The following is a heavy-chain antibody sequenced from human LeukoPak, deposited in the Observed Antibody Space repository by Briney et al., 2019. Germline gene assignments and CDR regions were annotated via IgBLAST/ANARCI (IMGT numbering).Heavy chain of an antibody. V-gene: IGHV3-9*01. D-gene: IGHD3-10*01. CDR1: GFTFDDYA. CDR2: ISWNSGSI. Sequence: GRSLRLSCAASGFTFDDYAMHWVRQAPGKGPEWVSGISWNSGSIGYADSVKGRFTISRDNAKNSLYLQMNSLRAEDTALYYCAKDMGYGSGSYGFDYWGQGTLVTVSS. CDR3: AKDMGYGSGSYGFDY. J-gene: IGHJ4*02.